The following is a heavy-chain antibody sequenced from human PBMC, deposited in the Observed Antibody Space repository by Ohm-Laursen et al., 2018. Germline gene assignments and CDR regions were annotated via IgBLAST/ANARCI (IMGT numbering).Heavy chain of an antibody. Sequence: TLSLTCTVSGGSISSGGYYWSWIRQHPGKGLEWIGYIYYSGSTYYNPSLKSRVTISVDTSKNQFSLKLSSVTAADTAVYYCASSPDLYYDSSDYQYFDYWGQGTLVTVSS. V-gene: IGHV4-31*03. CDR1: GGSISSGGYY. CDR3: ASSPDLYYDSSDYQYFDY. J-gene: IGHJ4*02. D-gene: IGHD3-22*01. CDR2: IYYSGST.